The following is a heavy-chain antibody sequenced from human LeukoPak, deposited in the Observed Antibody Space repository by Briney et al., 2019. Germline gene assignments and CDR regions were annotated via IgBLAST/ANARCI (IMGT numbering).Heavy chain of an antibody. D-gene: IGHD2/OR15-2a*01. CDR2: IYYTGST. V-gene: IGHV4-61*05. Sequence: SETLSLTCTVSGGSISSSSYYWGWIRQPPGKGLEWIGYIYYTGSTSYNPSLKSRVTISVDTSKNQFSLKLSSVTAADTAVYYCARYYGRMDVWGKGTTVTISS. CDR1: GGSISSSSYY. CDR3: ARYYGRMDV. J-gene: IGHJ6*04.